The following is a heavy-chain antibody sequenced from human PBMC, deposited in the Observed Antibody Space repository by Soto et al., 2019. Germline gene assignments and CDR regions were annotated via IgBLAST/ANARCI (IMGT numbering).Heavy chain of an antibody. CDR3: ARAKYDILTGRGFDP. D-gene: IGHD3-9*01. CDR1: GYTFTSYD. V-gene: IGHV1-8*01. Sequence: ASVEVSCKASGYTFTSYDINWVRQATGQGLEWMGWMNPNSGNTGYAQKFQGRVTMTRNTSISTAYMELSSLRSEDTAVYYCARAKYDILTGRGFDPWGQGTLVTVS. CDR2: MNPNSGNT. J-gene: IGHJ5*02.